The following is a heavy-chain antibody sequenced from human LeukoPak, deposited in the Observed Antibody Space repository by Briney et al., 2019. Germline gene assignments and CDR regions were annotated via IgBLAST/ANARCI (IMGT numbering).Heavy chain of an antibody. CDR1: GFTFSSYG. Sequence: GGSLRLSCAASGFTFSSYGMHWVRQAPGKGLEWVAVISYDGSNKYYADSVKGRFTISRDNSKNTLYLQMNSLRAEDTAVYYCAKGVDFQVRGVIVYWGQGTLVTVSS. J-gene: IGHJ4*02. CDR3: AKGVDFQVRGVIVY. D-gene: IGHD3-10*01. CDR2: ISYDGSNK. V-gene: IGHV3-30*18.